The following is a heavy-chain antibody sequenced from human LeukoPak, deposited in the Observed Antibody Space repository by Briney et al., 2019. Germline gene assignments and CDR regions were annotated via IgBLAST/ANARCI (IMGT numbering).Heavy chain of an antibody. CDR1: GYNFTTYW. V-gene: IGHV5-51*03. CDR3: ARLGPPNCGGDCYSDY. Sequence: KPGESLKISCKGSGYNFTTYWIGWVRQLPGKGLEWMAMIYPGDSETRYSPSFQGQVTISADKSIRTAYLQWSSLRASDTAMYYCARLGPPNCGGDCYSDYWGQGTLSTVSS. CDR2: IYPGDSET. J-gene: IGHJ4*02. D-gene: IGHD2-21*02.